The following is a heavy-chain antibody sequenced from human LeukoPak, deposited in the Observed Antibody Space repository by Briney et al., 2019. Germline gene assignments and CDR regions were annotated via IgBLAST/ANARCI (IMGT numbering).Heavy chain of an antibody. CDR2: ISRGGNAK. CDR3: ADSEFDIPASFDL. V-gene: IGHV3-21*01. Sequence: GGSLRLSCAASTFVFSVSSMNWDRQAPGKGLEWVSSISRGGNAKHYADSVKGRFTISRDNAKNSLYLQMDSLRVEDTAVFCAADSEFDIPASFDLWGQGTLVTVSS. J-gene: IGHJ4*02. CDR1: TFVFSVSS. D-gene: IGHD2-21*01.